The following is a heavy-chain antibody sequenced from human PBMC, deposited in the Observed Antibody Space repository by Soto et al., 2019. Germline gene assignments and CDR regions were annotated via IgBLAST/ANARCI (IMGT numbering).Heavy chain of an antibody. J-gene: IGHJ5*02. CDR2: IYYSGST. CDR3: AREGADWVVPDATWFDP. V-gene: IGHV4-61*01. Sequence: SETLSLTCTVSGGSVSSGSYYWSWIRQPPGKGLEWIGYIYYSGSTNYNPSLKSRVTISVDTSKNQFSLKLSSVTAADTAVYYCAREGADWVVPDATWFDPWGQGTLVTVSS. D-gene: IGHD2-2*01. CDR1: GGSVSSGSYY.